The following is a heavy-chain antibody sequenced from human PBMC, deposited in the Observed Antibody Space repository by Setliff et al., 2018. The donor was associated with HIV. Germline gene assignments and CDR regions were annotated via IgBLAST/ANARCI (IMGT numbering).Heavy chain of an antibody. CDR3: ARDKYDILTGSYFDY. CDR2: VNHNGNI. CDR1: GGSISSSNW. Sequence: SETLSLTCAVSGGSISSSNWWSWVRQSPGKGLEWIVEVNHNGNINYNPSLKSRVTISVDTSKNQFSLKLSSVTAADTAVYYCARDKYDILTGSYFDYWGQGTLVTVSS. J-gene: IGHJ4*02. D-gene: IGHD3-9*01. V-gene: IGHV4-4*02.